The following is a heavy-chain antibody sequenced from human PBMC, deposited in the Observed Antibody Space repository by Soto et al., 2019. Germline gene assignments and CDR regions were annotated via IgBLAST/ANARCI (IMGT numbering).Heavy chain of an antibody. D-gene: IGHD2-2*02. V-gene: IGHV4-34*01. J-gene: IGHJ6*02. CDR1: GGSFSGYY. CDR2: INHSGST. CDR3: AREGDKYCSSTSCYTRQGYYYYGMDV. Sequence: QVQLQQWGAGLLKPSETLSLTCAVYGGSFSGYYWSWIRQPPGKGLEWIGEINHSGSTNYNPSLKSRVPISVDTSKNQFSLKLSSVTAADTAVYYCAREGDKYCSSTSCYTRQGYYYYGMDVWGQGTTVTVSS.